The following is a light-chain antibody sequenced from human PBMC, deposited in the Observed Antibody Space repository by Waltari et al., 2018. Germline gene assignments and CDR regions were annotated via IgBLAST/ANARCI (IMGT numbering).Light chain of an antibody. Sequence: EIVLTHSPGTLSLSPGERATLSCRASQSVSSSYLAWYQQKPGQAPRLLMYGASSRATGIPDRFSGSGSGTDFTLTISRLEPEDFAVYFCQQYSSSPRTFGQGTKVEIK. V-gene: IGKV3-20*01. CDR1: QSVSSSY. CDR2: GAS. CDR3: QQYSSSPRT. J-gene: IGKJ1*01.